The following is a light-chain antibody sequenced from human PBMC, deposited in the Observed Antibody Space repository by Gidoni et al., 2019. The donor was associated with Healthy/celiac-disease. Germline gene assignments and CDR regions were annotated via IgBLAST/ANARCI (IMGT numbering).Light chain of an antibody. CDR1: QSISSY. V-gene: IGKV1-39*01. CDR2: AAS. Sequence: DIQMTQSPSSLSASVGDRVTITCRASQSISSYLNWYQQKPGKATKLLSYAASSLQSGVPSRFSGSGSGTDFTLTISSLQPEDFATYYCQQSYSTPGTFGQGTKVEIK. J-gene: IGKJ1*01. CDR3: QQSYSTPGT.